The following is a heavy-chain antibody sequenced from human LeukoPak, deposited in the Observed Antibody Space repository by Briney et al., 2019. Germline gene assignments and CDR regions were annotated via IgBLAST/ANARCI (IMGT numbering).Heavy chain of an antibody. CDR2: ISSSGSTI. Sequence: GALRLSCAASGFTFSSYEMNWVRQAPGKGLEWVSYISSSGSTIYYADSVKGRFTISRDNAKNSLYLQMNSLRAEDTAVYYCAREAASGYYGSGSYYPYYYYYYMDVWGKGTTVTISS. V-gene: IGHV3-48*03. J-gene: IGHJ6*03. CDR3: AREAASGYYGSGSYYPYYYYYYMDV. CDR1: GFTFSSYE. D-gene: IGHD3-10*01.